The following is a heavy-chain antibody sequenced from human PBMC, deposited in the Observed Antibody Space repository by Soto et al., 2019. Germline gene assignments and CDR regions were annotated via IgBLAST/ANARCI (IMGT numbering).Heavy chain of an antibody. Sequence: PSETLSLTCAVSGGSISSSDWWSWVRQPPGKGLEWIGEIYHGGTTNYNPSLRSRVIISVDRSKNQFSLRLNSVSAADTAVYYCAKSAGGNSFFNYWGQGXLVTVYS. V-gene: IGHV4-4*02. CDR2: IYHGGTT. CDR3: AKSAGGNSFFNY. D-gene: IGHD2-21*02. CDR1: GGSISSSDW. J-gene: IGHJ4*02.